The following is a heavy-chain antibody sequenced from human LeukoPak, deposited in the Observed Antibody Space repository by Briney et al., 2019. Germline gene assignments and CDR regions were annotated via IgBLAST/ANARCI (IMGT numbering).Heavy chain of an antibody. J-gene: IGHJ5*02. CDR3: ARQGSSMSVNWFDP. CDR1: GGSISSAGYY. V-gene: IGHV4-39*01. Sequence: PSETLSLTCTISGGSISSAGYYWGWIRQSPGKGLEWIGSIFYSGTTYYNPSLESRVAISVDTSKNQFSLRLTSVTAADTAVYYCARQGSSMSVNWFDPWGQRAPFTVSS. CDR2: IFYSGTT. D-gene: IGHD6-13*01.